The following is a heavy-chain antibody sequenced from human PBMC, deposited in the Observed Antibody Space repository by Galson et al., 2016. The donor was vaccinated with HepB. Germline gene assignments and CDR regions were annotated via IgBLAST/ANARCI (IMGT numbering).Heavy chain of an antibody. J-gene: IGHJ3*02. CDR1: GFTFSSYT. V-gene: IGHV3-21*04. CDR3: AKFEI. CDR2: ISKDGTYI. Sequence: SLRLSCAASGFTFSSYTMNWVRQAPGKGLEWVSSISKDGTYIYAPDSLKGRLTISRDNAKNSLYLQMDSLRAVDTAVYYCAKFEIWGQGTMVSGSS.